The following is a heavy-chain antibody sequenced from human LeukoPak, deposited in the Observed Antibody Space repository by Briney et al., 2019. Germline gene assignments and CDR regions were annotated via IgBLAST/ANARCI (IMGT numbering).Heavy chain of an antibody. CDR2: IQHDGSQK. CDR1: GFTFDSYD. CDR3: AKGGTWSDY. V-gene: IGHV3-30*02. D-gene: IGHD6-13*01. Sequence: GGSLRLSCTASGFTFDSYDMNWVRQAPGKGLEWVTFIQHDGSQKYYVDSVKGRFAISRDNSKNTMFLQMDSLRTEDTAVYYCAKGGTWSDYWGQGTLVTVSS. J-gene: IGHJ4*02.